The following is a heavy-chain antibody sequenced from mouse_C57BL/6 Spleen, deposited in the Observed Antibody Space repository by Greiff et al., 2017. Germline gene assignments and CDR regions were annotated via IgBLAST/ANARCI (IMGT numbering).Heavy chain of an antibody. V-gene: IGHV1-55*01. CDR3: ARWGLLLRSAWFAY. J-gene: IGHJ3*01. D-gene: IGHD1-1*01. Sequence: VQLQQPGAELVKPEASVKMSCKASGYTFTSYWITWVKQRPGQGLEWIGDIYPGSGSTNYNEKFKSKATLTVDTSSSTAYMQLSSLTSEDSAVYYCARWGLLLRSAWFAYWGQGTLVTVSA. CDR1: GYTFTSYW. CDR2: IYPGSGST.